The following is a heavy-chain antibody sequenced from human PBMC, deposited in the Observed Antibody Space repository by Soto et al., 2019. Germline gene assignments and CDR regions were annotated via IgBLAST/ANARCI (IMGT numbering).Heavy chain of an antibody. V-gene: IGHV1-18*01. Sequence: QVQLVQSGAEVKKPGASVKVSCKASGYTFTSYGISWVRQAPGQGLEWMGWISAYNGNTNYAQKIQGRVTMTTDTSTSTAYMELRSLRSDDTAVYYCARVSGVDTAMVTPDNWFDPWGQGTLVTVSS. CDR3: ARVSGVDTAMVTPDNWFDP. CDR2: ISAYNGNT. D-gene: IGHD5-18*01. J-gene: IGHJ5*02. CDR1: GYTFTSYG.